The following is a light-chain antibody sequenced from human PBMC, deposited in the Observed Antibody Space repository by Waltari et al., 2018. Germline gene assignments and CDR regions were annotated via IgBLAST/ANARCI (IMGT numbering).Light chain of an antibody. J-gene: IGKJ1*01. CDR1: QSISNW. CDR2: KAS. Sequence: DIQMTQSPSTLSASVGDRVTITCRASQSISNWLAWYQQKPGKAPKLLIYKASNLESGVPSRFSGSGSGTEFTLTISSLQPDDFATYYYQQYDNYWTFGQGTKVEI. V-gene: IGKV1-5*03. CDR3: QQYDNYWT.